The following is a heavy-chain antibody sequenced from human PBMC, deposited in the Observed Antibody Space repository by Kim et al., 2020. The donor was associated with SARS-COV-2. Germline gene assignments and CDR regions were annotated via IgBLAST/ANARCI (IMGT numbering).Heavy chain of an antibody. CDR3: ARIYGGNWAVTYYFDY. D-gene: IGHD2-21*01. Sequence: SETLSLTCTVSGGSISSYYWSWIRQPAGKGLEWIGRIYTSGSTNYNPSLKSRVTMSVDTSKNQFSLKLSSVTAADTAVYYCARIYGGNWAVTYYFDYWGQGTLVTVSS. CDR1: GGSISSYY. CDR2: IYTSGST. J-gene: IGHJ4*02. V-gene: IGHV4-4*07.